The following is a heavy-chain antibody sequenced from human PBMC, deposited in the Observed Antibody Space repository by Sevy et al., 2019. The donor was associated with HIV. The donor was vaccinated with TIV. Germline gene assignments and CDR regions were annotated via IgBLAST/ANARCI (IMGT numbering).Heavy chain of an antibody. V-gene: IGHV1-24*01. CDR3: ARQGVYQYGMDV. CDR1: GYRLSELS. J-gene: IGHJ6*02. CDR2: FDPEDGEI. D-gene: IGHD3-10*01. Sequence: ASVKVSCKISGYRLSELSMHWVRQAPGKGLEWMGRFDPEDGEIIYAQKFQGRVTVTEDTSTDTAYMELSRLRSEDTAVYYCARQGVYQYGMDVWGQGTTVTVSS.